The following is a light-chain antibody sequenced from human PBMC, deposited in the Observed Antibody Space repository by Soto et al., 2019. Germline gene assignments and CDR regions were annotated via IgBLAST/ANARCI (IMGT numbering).Light chain of an antibody. Sequence: EIVLTQSPGTLSLSPGERATLSCRASQSVSSSYLAWYQQKPGQAPRLLIYGASSRATGTPDRFSGSGSGTDFTLIISRLEPEDFAVYFCQQYGSSSWTFGQGTKVEIK. CDR3: QQYGSSSWT. CDR1: QSVSSSY. J-gene: IGKJ1*01. V-gene: IGKV3-20*01. CDR2: GAS.